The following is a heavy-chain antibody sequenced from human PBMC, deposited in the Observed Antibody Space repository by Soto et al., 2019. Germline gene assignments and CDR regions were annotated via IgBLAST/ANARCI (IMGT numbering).Heavy chain of an antibody. J-gene: IGHJ6*02. D-gene: IGHD6-19*01. CDR2: TYYRSKWYN. V-gene: IGHV6-1*01. CDR3: ARSSDSSGWYPFYYGMEV. CDR1: GDSVSSNSAA. Sequence: SHTLSLTCAISGDSVSSNSAAWNLIRQSPSRGLEWLGRTYYRSKWYNDYSVSVKSRITINPDTSKNQFSLQLNSVTPEDTAVYYCARSSDSSGWYPFYYGMEVWGEGTTVTVSS.